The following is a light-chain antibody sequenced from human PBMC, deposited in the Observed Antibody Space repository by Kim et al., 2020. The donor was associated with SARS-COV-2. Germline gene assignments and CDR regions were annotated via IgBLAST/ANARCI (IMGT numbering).Light chain of an antibody. J-gene: IGKJ5*01. V-gene: IGKV1-17*01. CDR1: QDIRND. CDR3: LQHNTYPIT. Sequence: ASVGDRVTITCRASQDIRNDLGWYQQNPGRAPKRLIYGAYSLQSGVPSRFSGSGSGTEFTLTISSLQTEDFATYFCLQHNTYPITFGQGTRLEIK. CDR2: GAY.